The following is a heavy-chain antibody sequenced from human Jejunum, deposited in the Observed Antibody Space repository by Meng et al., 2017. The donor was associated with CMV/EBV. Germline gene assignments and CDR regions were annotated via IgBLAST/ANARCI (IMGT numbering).Heavy chain of an antibody. V-gene: IGHV4-34*01. CDR2: VNHRRDT. J-gene: IGHJ5*02. Sequence: SLNCEIHGGSFTGYYCAWIRQPPGKELEWIGEVNHRRDTDYNPSLNGRVTILVDTSKKQSSLKLSSVTAADTAVYYCARGLDNYYDMTWGQGILVTVSS. CDR3: ARGLDNYYDMT. CDR1: GGSFTGYY. D-gene: IGHD3-22*01.